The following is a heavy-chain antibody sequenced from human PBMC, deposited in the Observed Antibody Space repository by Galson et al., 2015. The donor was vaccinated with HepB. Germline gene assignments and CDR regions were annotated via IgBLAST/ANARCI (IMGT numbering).Heavy chain of an antibody. CDR3: ARGEDIVVVVAAKGDYGMDV. V-gene: IGHV3-48*01. J-gene: IGHJ6*02. Sequence: SLRLSCAASGFTFSSYSMNWVRQAPGKGLEWVSYISSSSSTIYYADSVKGRFTISRDNAKNSLYLQMNSLRAEDTAVYYCARGEDIVVVVAAKGDYGMDVWGQGTTVTVSS. D-gene: IGHD2-15*01. CDR2: ISSSSSTI. CDR1: GFTFSSYS.